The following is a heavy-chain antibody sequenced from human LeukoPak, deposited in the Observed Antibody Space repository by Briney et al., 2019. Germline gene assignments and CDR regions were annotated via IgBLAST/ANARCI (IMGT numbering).Heavy chain of an antibody. CDR2: MNPNSGNT. CDR3: ARGSPRYNWNDGMGY. Sequence: VASVKVSCKASGYTFTSYDINWARQATGQGLEWMGWMNPNSGNTGYAQKFQGRVTMTRNTSISTAYMELSSLRSEDTAVYYCARGSPRYNWNDGMGYWGQGTLVTVSS. V-gene: IGHV1-8*01. CDR1: GYTFTSYD. D-gene: IGHD1-1*01. J-gene: IGHJ4*02.